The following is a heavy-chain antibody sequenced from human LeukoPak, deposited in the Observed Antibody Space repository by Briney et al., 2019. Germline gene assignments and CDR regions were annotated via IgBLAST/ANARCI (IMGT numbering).Heavy chain of an antibody. CDR3: SGGSPFDAFDI. CDR2: IYYSGST. Sequence: SETLSLTCTVSGGSISSYYWSWIRQPPGKGLEWIGYIYYSGSTNYNPSLKSRVTISVDTSKNQFSPKLSSVTAADTAVYYCSGGSPFDAFDIWGQGTMVTVSS. D-gene: IGHD2-15*01. J-gene: IGHJ3*02. V-gene: IGHV4-59*01. CDR1: GGSISSYY.